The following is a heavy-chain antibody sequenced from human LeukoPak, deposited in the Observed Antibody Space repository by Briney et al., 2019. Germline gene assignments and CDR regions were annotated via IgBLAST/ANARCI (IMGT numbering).Heavy chain of an antibody. Sequence: SETLSLTCTVSGGSISSYYWSWIRQPPGKGLEWIGYIYYSGSTNYNPSLKSRVTISVDTSKNQFSLKLSSVTAADTAVYYCARDSYYDSSSFDYWGQGTLVTVSS. CDR1: GGSISSYY. D-gene: IGHD3-22*01. CDR3: ARDSYYDSSSFDY. J-gene: IGHJ4*02. CDR2: IYYSGST. V-gene: IGHV4-59*12.